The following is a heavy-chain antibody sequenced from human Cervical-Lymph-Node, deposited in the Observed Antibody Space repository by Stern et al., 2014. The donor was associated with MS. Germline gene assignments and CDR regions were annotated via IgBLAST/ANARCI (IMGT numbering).Heavy chain of an antibody. V-gene: IGHV1-69*01. D-gene: IGHD1-1*01. CDR2: IIPIFGAA. Sequence: VQLVQSGAEVKKPGSSVKVSCKASGGTFSSQALSWVRQAPGQGLEWLGGIIPIFGAANHAQKIQGSVTITADESTSTVYMELRGLRSDDTAVYYCARDEIGQTTTHYYYYGMDVWGQGTTVTVSS. CDR3: ARDEIGQTTTHYYYYGMDV. CDR1: GGTFSSQA. J-gene: IGHJ6*02.